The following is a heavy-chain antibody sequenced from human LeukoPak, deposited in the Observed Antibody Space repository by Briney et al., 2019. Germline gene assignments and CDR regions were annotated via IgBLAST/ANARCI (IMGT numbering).Heavy chain of an antibody. CDR2: IYPRDGST. CDR3: ARDQEGLDY. V-gene: IGHV1-46*01. J-gene: IGHJ4*02. CDR1: GYTFTSNY. Sequence: GASVKVSCKASGYTFTSNYIHWVRQAPGQGLEWMGMIYPRDGSTSYAQKFQGGVTVTRDTSTSTVHMELSGLRSEDTAVYYCARDQEGLDYWGQGTLVTVSS.